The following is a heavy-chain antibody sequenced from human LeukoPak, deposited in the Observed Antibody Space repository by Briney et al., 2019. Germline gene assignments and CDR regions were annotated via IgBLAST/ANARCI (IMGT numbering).Heavy chain of an antibody. D-gene: IGHD6-19*01. Sequence: GGSLRLSCAASGFTFSSYSMNWVRQAPGKGLEWVSSISSSSSYIYYADSVKGRFTISRDNAKNSLYLQMNSLRAEDTAVYYCARGGALPAYSSGWRDYWGQGTLVTVSS. CDR1: GFTFSSYS. V-gene: IGHV3-21*04. J-gene: IGHJ4*02. CDR3: ARGGALPAYSSGWRDY. CDR2: ISSSSSYI.